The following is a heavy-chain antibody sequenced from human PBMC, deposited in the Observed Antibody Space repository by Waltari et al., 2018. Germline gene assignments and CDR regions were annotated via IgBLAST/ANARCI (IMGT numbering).Heavy chain of an antibody. D-gene: IGHD6-13*01. J-gene: IGHJ4*02. V-gene: IGHV4-38-2*01. CDR1: GYSISSGYY. Sequence: QVQLQESGPGLVKPSETLSLTCAVSGYSISSGYYWGWIRQPPGKGLEWIGSIYHSGSTSYNPSLKSRVTRSVDTSKNQFSLKLSSVTAADTAVYYCARHASISAARDYWGQGTLVTVSS. CDR2: IYHSGST. CDR3: ARHASISAARDY.